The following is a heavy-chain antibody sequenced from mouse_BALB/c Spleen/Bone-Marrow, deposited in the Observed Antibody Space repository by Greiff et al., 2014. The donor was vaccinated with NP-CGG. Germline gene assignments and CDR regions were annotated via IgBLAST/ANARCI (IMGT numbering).Heavy chain of an antibody. J-gene: IGHJ1*01. Sequence: VQLKESGPGLVAPSQSLSITCTVSGISLTSYGVSWVRQPPGKGLEWLGVIWGDGSTNYHSALISKLSISKDNSKSQVFLKLNILQTDDTATYYCAKGPYYGYLYFDVWGAGTTVTVSS. CDR1: GISLTSYG. CDR2: IWGDGST. V-gene: IGHV2-3*01. CDR3: AKGPYYGYLYFDV. D-gene: IGHD1-2*01.